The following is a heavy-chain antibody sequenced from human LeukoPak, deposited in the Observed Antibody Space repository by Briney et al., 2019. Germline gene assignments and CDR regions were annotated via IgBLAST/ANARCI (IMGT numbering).Heavy chain of an antibody. J-gene: IGHJ4*02. CDR1: GGSISSSNW. D-gene: IGHD2-15*01. CDR2: IYHSGST. Sequence: PSETLSLTCAVSGGSISSSNWWSWVRQPPGKGLEWIGEIYHSGSTNYNPSLKNRVTISVDKSKNQFSLKLSSVTAADTAVYYCASGRLVVAAYYFDYWGQGTLVTVSS. V-gene: IGHV4-4*02. CDR3: ASGRLVVAAYYFDY.